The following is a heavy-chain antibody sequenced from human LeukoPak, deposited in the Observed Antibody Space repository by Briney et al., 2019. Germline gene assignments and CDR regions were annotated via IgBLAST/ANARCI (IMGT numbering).Heavy chain of an antibody. J-gene: IGHJ4*02. D-gene: IGHD1-1*01. CDR2: ISAYNGNT. CDR1: GYTFTSYG. Sequence: ASVKLSFKASGYTFTSYGISWVRQAPGQGLEWMGWISAYNGNTNYAQKFQGRVTITTDESTSTAYMELSSLRSEDTAVYYCASNWNYDYWGQGTLVTVSS. V-gene: IGHV1-18*01. CDR3: ASNWNYDY.